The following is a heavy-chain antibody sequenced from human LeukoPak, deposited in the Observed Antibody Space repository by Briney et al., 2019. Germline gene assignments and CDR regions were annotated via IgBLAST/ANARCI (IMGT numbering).Heavy chain of an antibody. Sequence: GGSLRLSCAASGFTFSSYAMSWVRQAPGKGLEWVSAISGSGGSTYYADSVKGRFTISRDNSKNTLYLRMNSLRDEDTAVYYCAKEEQLVRFNWFDPWGQGTLVTVSS. D-gene: IGHD6-13*01. J-gene: IGHJ5*02. CDR2: ISGSGGST. CDR1: GFTFSSYA. CDR3: AKEEQLVRFNWFDP. V-gene: IGHV3-23*01.